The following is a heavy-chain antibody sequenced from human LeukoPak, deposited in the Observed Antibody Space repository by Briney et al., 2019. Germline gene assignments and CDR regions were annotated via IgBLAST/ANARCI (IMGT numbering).Heavy chain of an antibody. D-gene: IGHD3-22*01. CDR1: GFTFSSYG. CDR2: ISYDGSNK. V-gene: IGHV3-30*03. Sequence: GGSLRLSCAASGFTFSSYGMHWVRQAPGKGLEWVAVISYDGSNKYYAASVKGRFTISRDNSKNTMYLQMNSLRAEDTAVYYCARVYYDSSGYYGYAFDIWGQGTMVTVSS. CDR3: ARVYYDSSGYYGYAFDI. J-gene: IGHJ3*02.